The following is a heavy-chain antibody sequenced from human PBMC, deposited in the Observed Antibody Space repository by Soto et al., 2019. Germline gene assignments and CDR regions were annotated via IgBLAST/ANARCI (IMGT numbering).Heavy chain of an antibody. CDR3: ARGHSIDSSSWYKSRNWFDP. Sequence: ASVKVSCKASGGTFSSYAISWVRQAPGQGLEWMGGIIPIFGTANYAQKFQGRVTITADESTSTAYMELSSLRSEDTAVYYCARGHSIDSSSWYKSRNWFDPWGQGTLVTVSS. CDR2: IIPIFGTA. CDR1: GGTFSSYA. V-gene: IGHV1-69*13. D-gene: IGHD6-13*01. J-gene: IGHJ5*02.